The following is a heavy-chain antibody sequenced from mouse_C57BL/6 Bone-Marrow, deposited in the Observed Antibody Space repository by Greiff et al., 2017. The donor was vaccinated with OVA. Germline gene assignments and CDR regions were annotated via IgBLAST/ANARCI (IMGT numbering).Heavy chain of an antibody. CDR1: GFTFSDYG. D-gene: IGHD1-1*01. Sequence: EVHLVESGGGLVKPGGSLKLSCAASGFTFSDYGMHWVRQAPEKGLEWVAYISSGSSTIYYADTVKGRFTISRDNAKNTLFLQMTSLRSEDTAMYYCANDYGSSYGYFDVWGTGTTVTVSS. CDR2: ISSGSSTI. V-gene: IGHV5-17*01. CDR3: ANDYGSSYGYFDV. J-gene: IGHJ1*03.